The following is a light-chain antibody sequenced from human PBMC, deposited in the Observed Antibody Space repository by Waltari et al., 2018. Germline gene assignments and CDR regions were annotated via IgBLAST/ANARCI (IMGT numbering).Light chain of an antibody. CDR2: QDS. CDR1: KLGDQY. V-gene: IGLV3-1*01. Sequence: SYELTQPPSVSVSPGQTASITCSGDKLGDQYACWYHQKPGQSPVLVIYQDSKRPSGIPERFSGSNSGKTATLTIGGTQAMDEADYYCQAWDSSAYVFGTGTKVTVL. CDR3: QAWDSSAYV. J-gene: IGLJ1*01.